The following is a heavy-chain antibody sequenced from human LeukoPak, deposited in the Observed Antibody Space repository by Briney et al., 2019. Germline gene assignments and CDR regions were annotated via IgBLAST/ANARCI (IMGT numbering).Heavy chain of an antibody. Sequence: GGSLRLSCAASGFTVSSNYMSWVRQAPGKGLEWVSVIYSGGSTYYADSVKGRFTISRDNSKNTLYLQMNSLRAEDTAVYYCAKSNYGDYNNWFDPWGQGTLVTVSS. V-gene: IGHV3-53*01. J-gene: IGHJ5*02. CDR1: GFTVSSNY. CDR3: AKSNYGDYNNWFDP. CDR2: IYSGGST. D-gene: IGHD4-17*01.